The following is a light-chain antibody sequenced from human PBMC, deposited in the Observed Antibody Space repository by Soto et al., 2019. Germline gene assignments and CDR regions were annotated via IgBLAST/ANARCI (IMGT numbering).Light chain of an antibody. CDR2: EVS. J-gene: IGLJ2*01. CDR1: SSDVGGYNY. CDR3: SSYTSTTTLV. Sequence: QSALTQPASVSGSPGQSITISCTGTSSDVGGYNYVSWYQQHPGKAPKLMIYEVSSRPSGVSNRFSGSKSGNTASLTISGLQADDEADYYCSSYTSTTTLVFGRGTKVTVL. V-gene: IGLV2-14*03.